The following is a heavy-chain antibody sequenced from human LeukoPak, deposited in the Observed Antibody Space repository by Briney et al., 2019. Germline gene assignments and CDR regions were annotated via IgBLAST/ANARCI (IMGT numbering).Heavy chain of an antibody. Sequence: GGSLRLSCAASGFTFNYYNMNWVRQAPGKALEWVSSITSSGAYIFYADSVRGRFTISGDNAKDSLYLQMNSLGPEDTAVYYCARDPYSGNYGNYYYYYMDVWGKGTTVTISS. D-gene: IGHD1-26*01. CDR1: GFTFNYYN. V-gene: IGHV3-21*01. CDR3: ARDPYSGNYGNYYYYYMDV. CDR2: ITSSGAYI. J-gene: IGHJ6*03.